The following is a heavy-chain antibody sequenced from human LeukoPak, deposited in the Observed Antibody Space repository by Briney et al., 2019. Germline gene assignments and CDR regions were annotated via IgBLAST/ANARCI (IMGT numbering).Heavy chain of an antibody. D-gene: IGHD3-22*01. J-gene: IGHJ4*02. CDR3: AKVPNYYDTTTYYG. CDR2: NNDSKRGGTT. CDR1: GFTLSDYS. V-gene: IGHV3-23*01. Sequence: GSLRLSSASSGFTLSDYSISLVRPPPGKGLELVSTNNDSKRGGTTYYADSVKGRFTISRDTSKNTLYLQMRSLSVEDTAVYYCAKVPNYYDTTTYYGWGQGTLVTVSS.